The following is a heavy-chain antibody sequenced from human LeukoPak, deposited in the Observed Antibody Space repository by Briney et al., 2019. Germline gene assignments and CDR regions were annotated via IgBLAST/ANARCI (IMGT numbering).Heavy chain of an antibody. CDR2: ISYDGSNK. J-gene: IGHJ4*02. CDR3: AEPYYFDY. V-gene: IGHV3-30-3*01. Sequence: PGGSLRLPCAASGFTLSSYAMHWPRRAPGKGLEWVAVISYDGSNKYYADYVKGRFTISRDNSKNKLYLQMNSLGAEGTAVYYCAEPYYFDYWGQGALVTVSS. CDR1: GFTLSSYA.